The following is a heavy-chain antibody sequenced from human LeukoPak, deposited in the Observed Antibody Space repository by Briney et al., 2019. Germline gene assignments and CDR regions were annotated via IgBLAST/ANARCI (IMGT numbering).Heavy chain of an antibody. Sequence: SETLSLTCTVSGGSISRSRDYWGWIRQPPGRGLEWIGSIHYTGTTLYNPSLKSRVTISVDTSKSQFSLKLRSVTAADTAVYYCARTGGSFYFYYYMDVWGKGTTVTVSS. V-gene: IGHV4-39*07. CDR1: GGSISRSRDY. CDR3: ARTGGSFYFYYYMDV. J-gene: IGHJ6*03. D-gene: IGHD1-26*01. CDR2: IHYTGTT.